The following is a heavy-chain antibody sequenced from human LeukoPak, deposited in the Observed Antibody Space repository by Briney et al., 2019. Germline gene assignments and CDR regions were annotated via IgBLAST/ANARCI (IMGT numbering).Heavy chain of an antibody. Sequence: KSSETLSLTCTVSGGSISSYYWSWIRQPPGKGLEWIGYIYYSGSTYYNPSLKSRVTISVDTSKNQFSLKLSSVTAADTAVYYCARGLTEIVVVPAVIGWFDPWGPGTLVTVSS. CDR1: GGSISSYY. D-gene: IGHD2-2*01. V-gene: IGHV4-59*08. CDR3: ARGLTEIVVVPAVIGWFDP. J-gene: IGHJ5*02. CDR2: IYYSGST.